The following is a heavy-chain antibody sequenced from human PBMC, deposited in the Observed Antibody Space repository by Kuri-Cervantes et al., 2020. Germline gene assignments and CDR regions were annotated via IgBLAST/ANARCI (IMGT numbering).Heavy chain of an antibody. CDR3: ARREKYCSGGSCVSFDY. V-gene: IGHV5-51*01. CDR1: GYSFTSYW. D-gene: IGHD2-15*01. Sequence: GASLKISWKGSGYSFTSYWIGWVRQMPGKGLEWMGIIYPGDSDTRYSPSFQGQVTISADKSISTAYLQWSSLKASDTAMYYCARREKYCSGGSCVSFDYWGQGTLVTVSS. CDR2: IYPGDSDT. J-gene: IGHJ4*02.